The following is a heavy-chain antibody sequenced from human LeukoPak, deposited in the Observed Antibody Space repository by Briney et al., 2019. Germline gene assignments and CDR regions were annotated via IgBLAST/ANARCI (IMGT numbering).Heavy chain of an antibody. J-gene: IGHJ4*02. CDR2: IIPIFGTA. CDR3: ARPGERGYSGYDVGGGHFDY. CDR1: GYTFTSSG. D-gene: IGHD5-12*01. V-gene: IGHV1-69*13. Sequence: SVKVSCKASGYTFTSSGISWVRQAPGQGLEWMGGIIPIFGTANYAQKFQGRVTITADESTSTAYMELSSLRSEDTAVYYCARPGERGYSGYDVGGGHFDYWGQGTLVTVSS.